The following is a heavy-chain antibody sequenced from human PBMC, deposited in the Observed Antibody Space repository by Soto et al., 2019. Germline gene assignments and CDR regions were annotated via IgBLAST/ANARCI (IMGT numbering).Heavy chain of an antibody. D-gene: IGHD6-13*01. CDR1: GESFSGYY. J-gene: IGHJ4*02. Sequence: SETLSLTCAVYGESFSGYYWSWIRQPPGKGLEWIGEINHSGSTNYNPSLKSRVTISVDTSKNQFSLKLSSVTAADTAVFYCARTYGSSWYMTFDYWGQGTLVTSPQ. CDR3: ARTYGSSWYMTFDY. CDR2: INHSGST. V-gene: IGHV4-34*01.